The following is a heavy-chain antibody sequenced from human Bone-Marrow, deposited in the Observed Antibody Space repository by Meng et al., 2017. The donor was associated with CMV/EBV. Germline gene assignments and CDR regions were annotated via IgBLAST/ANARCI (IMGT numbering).Heavy chain of an antibody. J-gene: IGHJ4*02. CDR1: GASIKNYN. V-gene: IGHV4-4*07. CDR3: AGSRPGGEACGY. CDR2: IQVIGHT. Sequence: QVQIPESGPGLVKPSETLSLPCIVSGASIKNYNWNWVRQPAGQGLEWIGLIQVIGHTVYNPSLKSRVTVSLDASKNQFSLTLNSVTAADTATYYCAGSRPGGEACGYWGQGILVTVSS. D-gene: IGHD3-16*01.